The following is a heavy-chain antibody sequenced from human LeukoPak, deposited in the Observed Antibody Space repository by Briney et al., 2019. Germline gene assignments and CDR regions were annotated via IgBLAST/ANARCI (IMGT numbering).Heavy chain of an antibody. CDR3: AVYGPKLKRIL. V-gene: IGHV4-34*01. Sequence: TPSETLSLTCTVSGGSISSYYWSWIRQPPGKGLEWIGEINHSGSTNYNLSLKSRVTISVDTSKNQFSLELSSVTAADTAVYYCAVYGPKLKRILWGQGTLVTVSS. D-gene: IGHD1-1*01. CDR1: GGSISSYY. J-gene: IGHJ4*02. CDR2: INHSGST.